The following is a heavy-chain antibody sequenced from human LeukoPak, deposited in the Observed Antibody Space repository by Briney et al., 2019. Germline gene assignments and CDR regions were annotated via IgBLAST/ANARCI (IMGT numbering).Heavy chain of an antibody. CDR3: ARTRGTYGDSSYDY. D-gene: IGHD2-21*02. V-gene: IGHV4-4*07. CDR2: ISSAGST. Sequence: SETLSLTCTVSGGSISNYYWNWIRQPAGKGQEWIGRISSAGSTNYNPSLQSRVTMSVDTPRNQFSLKLDSVTAADTAVYYCARTRGTYGDSSYDYWGQGTLVTVSS. CDR1: GGSISNYY. J-gene: IGHJ4*02.